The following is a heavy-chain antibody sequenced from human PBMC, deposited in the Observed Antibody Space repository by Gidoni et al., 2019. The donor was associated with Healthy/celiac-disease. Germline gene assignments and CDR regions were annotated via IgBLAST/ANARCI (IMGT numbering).Heavy chain of an antibody. Sequence: EVQLLESGGGLVQPGGSLRLSCAAAGFTFSSYAMSWVRQAPGKGLEWVSAISGSGGSTYYADSVKGRFTISRDNSKNTLYLQMNSLRAEDTAVYYCANLDTAMVPDYYYYGMDVWGQGTTVTVSS. CDR3: ANLDTAMVPDYYYYGMDV. CDR1: GFTFSSYA. D-gene: IGHD5-18*01. CDR2: ISGSGGST. J-gene: IGHJ6*02. V-gene: IGHV3-23*01.